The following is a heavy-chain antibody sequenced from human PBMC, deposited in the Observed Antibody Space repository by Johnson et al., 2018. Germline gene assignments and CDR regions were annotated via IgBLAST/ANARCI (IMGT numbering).Heavy chain of an antibody. D-gene: IGHD3-22*01. CDR3: ACYKYYDSSGSRYFQH. CDR2: IIPIFGTA. Sequence: QVQLQESGAEVKKPGSSVKVSCKASGGTFSSYAISWVRQAPGQGLAWMGGIIPIFGTANYAQKFQGRVTITADESTSTAYMELSSLRSEDTAVYYSACYKYYDSSGSRYFQHWGQGTLVTVSS. V-gene: IGHV1-69*01. J-gene: IGHJ1*01. CDR1: GGTFSSYA.